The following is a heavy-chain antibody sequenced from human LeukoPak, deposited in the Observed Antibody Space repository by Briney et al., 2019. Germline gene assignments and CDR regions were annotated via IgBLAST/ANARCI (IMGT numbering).Heavy chain of an antibody. CDR2: IYTSGST. Sequence: SENLSRTCTVSGGSSSSYYWSWIRQPPGKGLEWLGRIYTSGSTNYNPSLKSRVTMSVDTSKNQFSLKLSSVTAADTAVYYCASEAAGTIYWFDPWGQGTLVTVSS. CDR1: GGSSSSYY. J-gene: IGHJ5*02. CDR3: ASEAAGTIYWFDP. V-gene: IGHV4-4*07. D-gene: IGHD6-13*01.